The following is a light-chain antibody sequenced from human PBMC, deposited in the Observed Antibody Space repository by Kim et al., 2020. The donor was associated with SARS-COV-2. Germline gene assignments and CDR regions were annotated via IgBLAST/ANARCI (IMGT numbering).Light chain of an antibody. CDR2: GAS. J-gene: IGKJ4*01. Sequence: SPGERATLTARASQSISSRNLARYQQKPGQAPRLLIYGASSRGTGIPDRFSGSGSGTDFTLTISGLEPEDSAVYYCQQYGRSPLTFGGGTKVDIK. CDR3: QQYGRSPLT. CDR1: QSISSRN. V-gene: IGKV3-20*01.